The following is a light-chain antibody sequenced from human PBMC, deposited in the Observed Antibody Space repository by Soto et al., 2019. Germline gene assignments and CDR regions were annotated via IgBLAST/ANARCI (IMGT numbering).Light chain of an antibody. CDR3: AAWDDSLNGFYV. CDR2: SNN. Sequence: QSVLTQPPSASATPGQRVTISCSGSSSNIGSNTVNWFQQLPGTAPNLHNYSNNQQPSGVADRFSGSKSGTSAALAISGLQSEDQADYYCAAWDDSLNGFYVFGTGPKVPVL. V-gene: IGLV1-44*01. J-gene: IGLJ1*01. CDR1: SSNIGSNT.